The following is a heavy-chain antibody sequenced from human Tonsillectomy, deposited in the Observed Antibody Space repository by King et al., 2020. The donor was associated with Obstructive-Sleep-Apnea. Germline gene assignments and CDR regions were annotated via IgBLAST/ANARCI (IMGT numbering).Heavy chain of an antibody. CDR1: GGSISSGEYY. D-gene: IGHD6-19*01. V-gene: IGHV4-31*03. CDR3: ARTLFSSGWYFDS. J-gene: IGHJ4*02. CDR2: INYSGST. Sequence: QLQESGPGLVKPSQTLSLTCTVSGGSISSGEYYCSWIRQHPGKGLEWIGFINYSGSTHYNPFLTSRVSISVDTSKNHFSLKLNSVPAADTAVYFCARTLFSSGWYFDSWGQGTLVTVSS.